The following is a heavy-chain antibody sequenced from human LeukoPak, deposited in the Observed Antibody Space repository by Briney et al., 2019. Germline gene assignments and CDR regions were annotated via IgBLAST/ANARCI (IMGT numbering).Heavy chain of an antibody. V-gene: IGHV1-18*01. CDR3: ARNRRDYYGSGSYYSSALNWFDP. Sequence: ASVKVSCKASGGTFSSYAISWVRQAPGQGPEWMGWISAYNGNTNYAQKLQGRVTMTTDTSTSTAYMELRSLRSDDTAVYYCARNRRDYYGSGSYYSSALNWFDPWGQGTLVTVSS. J-gene: IGHJ5*02. CDR1: GGTFSSYA. D-gene: IGHD3-10*01. CDR2: ISAYNGNT.